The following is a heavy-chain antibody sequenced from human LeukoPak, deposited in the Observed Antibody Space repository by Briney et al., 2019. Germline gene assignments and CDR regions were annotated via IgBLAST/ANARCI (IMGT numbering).Heavy chain of an antibody. CDR1: GYTFTGYY. J-gene: IGHJ4*02. D-gene: IGHD6-25*01. V-gene: IGHV1-2*02. CDR3: ASGPDYRSGWRDYYFDY. CDR2: INPNSGGT. Sequence: ASVKVSCKASGYTFTGYYMNWVRQAPGQGLEWMGWINPNSGGTNYAQKFQGRVTMTRDTSISTAYMELSRLRSDDTAVYYCASGPDYRSGWRDYYFDYWGQGTLVTVSS.